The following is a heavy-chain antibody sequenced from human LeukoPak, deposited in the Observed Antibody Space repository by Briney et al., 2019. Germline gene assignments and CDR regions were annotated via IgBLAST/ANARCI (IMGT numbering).Heavy chain of an antibody. V-gene: IGHV4-59*01. D-gene: IGHD5-12*01. CDR1: GGSISSYY. CDR2: IYYSGST. Sequence: PSETLSLTCTVSGGSISSYYWSWIRQPPGKGLEWMGYIYYSGSTNYNPSLKSRVTISVDTSKNQFSLKLSSVTAADTAVYYCARRLRALDYWGQGTLVTVSS. J-gene: IGHJ4*02. CDR3: ARRLRALDY.